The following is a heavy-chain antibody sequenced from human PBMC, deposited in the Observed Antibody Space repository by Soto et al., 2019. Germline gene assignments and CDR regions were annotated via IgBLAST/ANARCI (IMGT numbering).Heavy chain of an antibody. Sequence: QVQLVQSGNEVKKPGASVKVSCKASGYTFTNNDVYWVRQATGQGFEWMGWMKHYSGNTGYAQKFQGRVTMTRNTAISTASMELSSLRSEDTAVYYCAALDYDHIGGVWGQGTTVTVSS. D-gene: IGHD3-3*01. J-gene: IGHJ6*02. V-gene: IGHV1-8*01. CDR2: MKHYSGNT. CDR3: AALDYDHIGGV. CDR1: GYTFTNND.